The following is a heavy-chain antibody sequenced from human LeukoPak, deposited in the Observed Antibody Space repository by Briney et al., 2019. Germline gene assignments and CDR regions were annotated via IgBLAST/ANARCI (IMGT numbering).Heavy chain of an antibody. CDR1: GGTFSSCA. Sequence: SVKVSCKASGGTFSSCAISWVRQAPGQGLEWMGGIIPIFGTANYAQKFQGRVTITADESTSTAYMELSSLRSEDTAVYYCARSKVPGYCSSTSCYTQNWFDPWGQGTLVTVSS. CDR3: ARSKVPGYCSSTSCYTQNWFDP. J-gene: IGHJ5*02. CDR2: IIPIFGTA. D-gene: IGHD2-2*02. V-gene: IGHV1-69*13.